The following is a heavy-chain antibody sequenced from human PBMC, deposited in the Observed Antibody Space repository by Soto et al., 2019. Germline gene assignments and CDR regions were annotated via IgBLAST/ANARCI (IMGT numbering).Heavy chain of an antibody. CDR3: AYSRSWYGKSHQTLQPFDY. D-gene: IGHD6-13*01. CDR2: IIPIFGTA. CDR1: GGTFSSYA. V-gene: IGHV1-69*13. J-gene: IGHJ4*02. Sequence: SVKVSCKASGGTFSSYAISWVRQAPGQGLEWMGGIIPIFGTANYAQKFQGRVTITADESTSTAYMELSSLRSEDTAVYYCAYSRSWYGKSHQTLQPFDYWGQGTLVTVSS.